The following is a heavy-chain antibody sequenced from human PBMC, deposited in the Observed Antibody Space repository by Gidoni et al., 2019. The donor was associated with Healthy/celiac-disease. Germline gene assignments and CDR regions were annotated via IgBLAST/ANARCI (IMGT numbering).Heavy chain of an antibody. J-gene: IGHJ4*02. Sequence: QVQLQQWGAGMLTPSEPLSLPCAVNGGTFSGYYWSWIRQPPGKGLEWIGEINHSGSTNYNPSLKSRVTISVDTSKNQFSLKLSSVTAADTAVYYCARRITIFGVVRPPFDYWGQGTLVTVSS. CDR1: GGTFSGYY. D-gene: IGHD3-3*01. CDR3: ARRITIFGVVRPPFDY. V-gene: IGHV4-34*01. CDR2: INHSGST.